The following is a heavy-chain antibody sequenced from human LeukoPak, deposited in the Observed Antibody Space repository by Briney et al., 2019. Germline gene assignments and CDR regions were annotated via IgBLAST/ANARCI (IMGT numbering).Heavy chain of an antibody. J-gene: IGHJ4*02. Sequence: PGRSLRLSCAASGFTFSDYYMNWIRQAPGKGLEWVSYISSSGSTIYYADSVKGRFTISRDNAKNSLYLQMNSLRAEDTAVYYCAREQPVTSSDYWGQGTLVTVSS. V-gene: IGHV3-11*04. CDR2: ISSSGSTI. CDR3: AREQPVTSSDY. D-gene: IGHD4-17*01. CDR1: GFTFSDYY.